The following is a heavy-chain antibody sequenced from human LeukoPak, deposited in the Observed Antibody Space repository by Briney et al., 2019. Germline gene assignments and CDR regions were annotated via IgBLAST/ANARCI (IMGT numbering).Heavy chain of an antibody. CDR1: GFTFSNYA. V-gene: IGHV3-23*01. Sequence: GGSLRLSCAASGFTFSNYAMTWVRQAPGKGLEWVSTITGSGNDAYYADSVKGRFTISRDNSKNMLYLQLSSLRAEDTAVYYCARDTFQPGLIDSWGQGTLVTVSS. CDR3: ARDTFQPGLIDS. CDR2: ITGSGNDA. D-gene: IGHD2-2*01. J-gene: IGHJ4*02.